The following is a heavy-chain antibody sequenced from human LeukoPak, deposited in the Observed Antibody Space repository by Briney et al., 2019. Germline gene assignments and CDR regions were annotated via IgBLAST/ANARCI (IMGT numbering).Heavy chain of an antibody. CDR3: ARERRRIIDL. Sequence: SETLSLTCTVSGGSISSYYWSWIRQPPGKGLEWIGYIYYSGSTNYNPSLKSRVTISVDTSKSQFSLKLSSVTAADTAVYYCARERRRIIDLWGRGTLVTVSS. CDR2: IYYSGST. CDR1: GGSISSYY. V-gene: IGHV4-59*01. D-gene: IGHD3-10*01. J-gene: IGHJ2*01.